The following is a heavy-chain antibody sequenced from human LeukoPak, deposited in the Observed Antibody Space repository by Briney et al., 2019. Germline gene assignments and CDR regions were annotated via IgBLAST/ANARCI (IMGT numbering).Heavy chain of an antibody. CDR2: INHSGRT. CDR3: ARTVAGNWFDP. D-gene: IGHD6-19*01. CDR1: GGSFSGYY. V-gene: IGHV4-34*01. J-gene: IGHJ5*02. Sequence: TSETLSLTCVVSGGSFSGYYWTWIRQPPGKGLEWIGEINHSGRTTYNSSLKSRVTISVDTSKDQFSLRLTSVTAADTAVYYCARTVAGNWFDPWGQGTLVTVSS.